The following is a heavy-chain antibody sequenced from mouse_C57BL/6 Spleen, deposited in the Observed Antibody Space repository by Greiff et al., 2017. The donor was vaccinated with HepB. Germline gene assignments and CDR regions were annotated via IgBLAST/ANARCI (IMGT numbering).Heavy chain of an antibody. CDR3: ARGAKTGFAY. CDR2: INPNNGGT. J-gene: IGHJ3*01. CDR1: GYTFTDYN. Sequence: EVQLQQSGPELVKPGASVKIPCKASGYTFTDYNMDWVKQSHGKSLEWIGDINPNNGGTIYNQKFKGKATLTVDKSSSTAYMELRSLTSEDTAVYYCARGAKTGFAYWGQGTLVTVSA. V-gene: IGHV1-18*01.